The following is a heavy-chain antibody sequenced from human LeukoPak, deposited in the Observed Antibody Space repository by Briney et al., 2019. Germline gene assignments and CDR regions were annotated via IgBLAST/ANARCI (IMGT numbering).Heavy chain of an antibody. CDR3: ARLSMSKSEPEGYFDY. Sequence: SETLSLTCTVSGGSISSSSYYWGWIRQPPGKGLEWIGSIYYSGSTYYHPSLKSRVTISVDTSKNQFSLKLSSVTAADTAVYYCARLSMSKSEPEGYFDYWGQGTLVTVSS. V-gene: IGHV4-39*01. CDR2: IYYSGST. J-gene: IGHJ4*02. D-gene: IGHD1-26*01. CDR1: GGSISSSSYY.